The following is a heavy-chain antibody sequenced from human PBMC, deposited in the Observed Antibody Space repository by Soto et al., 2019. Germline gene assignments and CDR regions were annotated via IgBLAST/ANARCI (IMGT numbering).Heavy chain of an antibody. Sequence: SETLSLTCTVSGGSISSGDYYWSWIRQPPGKGLEWIGYIYYSGSTYYNPSLKSRVTISVDTSKNQFSLKLSSVTAADTAVYYCARVTYYYDSSGSRGFVGMDVWGQGTTVTVSS. V-gene: IGHV4-30-4*01. D-gene: IGHD3-22*01. CDR2: IYYSGST. CDR1: GGSISSGDYY. CDR3: ARVTYYYDSSGSRGFVGMDV. J-gene: IGHJ6*02.